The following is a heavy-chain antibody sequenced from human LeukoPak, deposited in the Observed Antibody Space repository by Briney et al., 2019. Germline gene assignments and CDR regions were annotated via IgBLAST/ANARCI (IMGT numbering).Heavy chain of an antibody. CDR2: IAPNSGGT. D-gene: IGHD6-6*01. Sequence: PGAPLKVSCKASGYTFTGYHMHWVRQAPGQGLEWMGLIAPNSGGTNYAQKVQGRVTMTRDTSISTAYMEVSRLRSDDTAVYYCVREYSSSSGRLYDYWGQGTLVTVSS. J-gene: IGHJ4*02. CDR1: GYTFTGYH. V-gene: IGHV1-2*02. CDR3: VREYSSSSGRLYDY.